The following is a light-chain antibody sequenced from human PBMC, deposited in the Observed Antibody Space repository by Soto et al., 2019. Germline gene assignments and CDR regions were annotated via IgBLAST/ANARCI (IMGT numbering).Light chain of an antibody. Sequence: DIQITQSPSSVSASVGDTVTINCRASQVMSSWLAWYQQRPGKAPKLLIFAASTLQSGVPSRFSGSGSRTEFTLTITDLQPEDVATYYCQQADTLPITFGQGTRLEIK. CDR1: QVMSSW. J-gene: IGKJ5*01. CDR2: AAS. V-gene: IGKV1D-12*01. CDR3: QQADTLPIT.